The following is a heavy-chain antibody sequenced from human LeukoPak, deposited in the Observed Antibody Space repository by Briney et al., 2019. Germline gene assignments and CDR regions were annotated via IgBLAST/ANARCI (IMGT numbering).Heavy chain of an antibody. V-gene: IGHV4-59*01. CDR1: GGSISSYY. CDR2: IYYSGST. Sequence: SETLSLTCTVSGGSISSYYWSWIRQPPGKGLEWIGYIYYSGSTNYNPSLKSRVTISVDTSKNQFSLKLSSVTAADTAVYYCARKNGYSYGSGDFDYWGQGTLVTVSS. D-gene: IGHD5-18*01. J-gene: IGHJ4*02. CDR3: ARKNGYSYGSGDFDY.